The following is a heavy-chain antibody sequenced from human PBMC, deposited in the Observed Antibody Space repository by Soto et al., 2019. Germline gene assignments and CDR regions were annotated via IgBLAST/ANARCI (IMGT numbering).Heavy chain of an antibody. D-gene: IGHD3-16*02. CDR3: ASWAITFGGVIVPGFGY. CDR1: GGSFSGYY. CDR2: INHSGST. Sequence: QVQLQQWGAGLLKPSETLSLTCAVYGGSFSGYYWIWIRQPPGKGLEWIGEINHSGSTNYNPSLKSRVTISVDTSKNQFSLKLSSVTAADTAVYYCASWAITFGGVIVPGFGYWGQGTLVTVSS. V-gene: IGHV4-34*01. J-gene: IGHJ4*02.